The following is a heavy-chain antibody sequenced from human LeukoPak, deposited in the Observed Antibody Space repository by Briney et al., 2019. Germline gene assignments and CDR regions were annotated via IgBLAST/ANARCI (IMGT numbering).Heavy chain of an antibody. J-gene: IGHJ5*02. Sequence: SETLSLTCTVSGGSISSNTQYWGWIRQPPGKGLEWIGTIYYSGSPYCNPSLKSRLTLSADTSKNQVSLKLSSVTDADTAVYYCARQLVYSTSLNWFDPWGQGTLVIVSS. CDR2: IYYSGSP. D-gene: IGHD2/OR15-2a*01. V-gene: IGHV4-39*01. CDR3: ARQLVYSTSLNWFDP. CDR1: GGSISSNTQY.